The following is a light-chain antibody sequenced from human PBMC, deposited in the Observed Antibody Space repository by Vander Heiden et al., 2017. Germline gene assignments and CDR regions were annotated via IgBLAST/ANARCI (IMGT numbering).Light chain of an antibody. CDR1: QSISSY. V-gene: IGKV1-39*01. CDR2: AAS. CDR3: QQRYSTPYT. Sequence: IQMTQSPSSLSASVGDRVTITCRASQSISSYLNWYQQKPGKAPKLLIYAASSLQSGVPSRFSGSGSGTDFTLTISSLQPEEFATYYGQQRYSTPYTFGQGTKLEIK. J-gene: IGKJ2*01.